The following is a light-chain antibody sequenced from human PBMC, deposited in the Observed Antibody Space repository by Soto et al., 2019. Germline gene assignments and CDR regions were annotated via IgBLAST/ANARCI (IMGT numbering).Light chain of an antibody. CDR1: QDIANW. V-gene: IGKV1-12*01. Sequence: DIQMTQSPSSVSASVGDRVTITCRASQDIANWLVWYQLKPGQAPKLLIYGASTLQSGVPSRFSGSGSGTVFTLTITSLQPEDFATYYCQQAFSFPRGFGQGTEVE. CDR2: GAS. J-gene: IGKJ1*01. CDR3: QQAFSFPRG.